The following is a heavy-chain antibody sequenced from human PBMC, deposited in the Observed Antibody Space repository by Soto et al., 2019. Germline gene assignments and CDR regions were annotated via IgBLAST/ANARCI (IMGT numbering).Heavy chain of an antibody. CDR3: ARDIGVVPAAQGHGMDV. D-gene: IGHD2-2*01. V-gene: IGHV4-31*03. CDR2: IYYSGST. Sequence: QVQLQESGPGLVKPSQTLSLTCTVSGGSISSGGYYWSWIRQHPGKGLEWIGYIYYSGSTYYNPXLKSRVTISVXXSXNXXSLKLSSVTAADTAVYYCARDIGVVPAAQGHGMDVWGQGTTVTVSS. J-gene: IGHJ6*02. CDR1: GGSISSGGYY.